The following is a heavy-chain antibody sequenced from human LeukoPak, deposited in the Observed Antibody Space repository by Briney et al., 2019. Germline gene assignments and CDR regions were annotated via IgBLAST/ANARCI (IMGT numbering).Heavy chain of an antibody. CDR2: MYAGGST. V-gene: IGHV3-66*02. D-gene: IGHD2-21*01. CDR1: GFTVSDHY. Sequence: YPGGSLRLSCEVSGFTVSDHYMNWVRQAPGKGLEWVAVMYAGGSTYHADSVKGRFTISRDNFRNTLHLEMSSLRTDDTAVYYCARDGVVGSRYNHYYHMDVWGKGSTVTVSS. J-gene: IGHJ6*03. CDR3: ARDGVVGSRYNHYYHMDV.